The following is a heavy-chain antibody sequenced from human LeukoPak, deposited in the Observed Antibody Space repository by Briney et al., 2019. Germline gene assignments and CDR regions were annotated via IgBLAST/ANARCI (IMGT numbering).Heavy chain of an antibody. CDR2: IRRGGGGT. V-gene: IGHV3-23*01. D-gene: IGHD6-19*01. CDR1: GFTLTNYA. Sequence: GGSLRLSCAASGFTLTNYAMIWVRQAPGEGLEWVSTIRRGGGGTFYADSVKGRFTISRDNAKNSLYLQMNSLRAEDTALYYCAKGQWLVRGWFDPWGQGTLVTVSS. CDR3: AKGQWLVRGWFDP. J-gene: IGHJ5*02.